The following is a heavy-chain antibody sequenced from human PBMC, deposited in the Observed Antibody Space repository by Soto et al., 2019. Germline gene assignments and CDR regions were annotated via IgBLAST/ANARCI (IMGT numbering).Heavy chain of an antibody. Sequence: SETLSLTCTVSGGSISSYYWTWIRQPPGKGLEWIGYIYYSGSPNYNPSLKSRVSISVDTSKNQFSLKLSSVTAADTAMYYCARDNGMAGSFDPWGQGTLVTVSS. V-gene: IGHV4-59*01. CDR2: IYYSGSP. CDR1: GGSISSYY. J-gene: IGHJ5*02. D-gene: IGHD2-8*01. CDR3: ARDNGMAGSFDP.